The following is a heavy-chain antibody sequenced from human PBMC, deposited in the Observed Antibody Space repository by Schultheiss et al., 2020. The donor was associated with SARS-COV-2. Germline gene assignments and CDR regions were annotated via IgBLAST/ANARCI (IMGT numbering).Heavy chain of an antibody. CDR3: ARRGIDYGKPYYYYGMDV. D-gene: IGHD4/OR15-4a*01. CDR1: GASISSGGYY. V-gene: IGHV4-31*03. Sequence: SQTLSLTCPVSGASISSGGYYWSWIRQHPGKGLEWIGYIYYSGSTYYNPSLKSRVTISVDTSKYQFSLKLNSVTPEDTAVYYCARRGIDYGKPYYYYGMDVWGQGTTVTVSS. J-gene: IGHJ6*02. CDR2: IYYSGST.